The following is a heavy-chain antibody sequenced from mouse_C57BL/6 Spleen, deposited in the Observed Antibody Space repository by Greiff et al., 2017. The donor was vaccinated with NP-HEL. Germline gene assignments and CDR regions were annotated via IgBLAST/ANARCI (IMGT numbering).Heavy chain of an antibody. CDR1: GYTFTGYW. V-gene: IGHV1-9*01. J-gene: IGHJ4*01. CDR2: ILPGSGST. D-gene: IGHD1-1*01. Sequence: VQLQQSGAELMKPGASVKLSCKATGYTFTGYWIEWVKQRPGHGLEWIGEILPGSGSTNYNEKFKGKATFTADTSSNTAYMQLSSLTTEDSAIYYCARFRYYGSSYDDYAMDYWGQGTSVTVSS. CDR3: ARFRYYGSSYDDYAMDY.